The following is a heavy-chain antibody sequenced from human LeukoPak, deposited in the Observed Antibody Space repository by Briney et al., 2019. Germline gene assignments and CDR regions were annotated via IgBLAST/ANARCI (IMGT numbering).Heavy chain of an antibody. Sequence: GGSLRLSCAASGFTFSGSAMHWVRQASGKGLEWVGRIRSKANSYATAYAASVKGRFTISRDDSKNTAYLQMNSLKTEDTAVYYCTRRKLGPDYYYYYGMDVWGQGTTVTVSS. CDR3: TRRKLGPDYYYYYGMDV. CDR1: GFTFSGSA. CDR2: IRSKANSYAT. V-gene: IGHV3-73*01. D-gene: IGHD3-10*01. J-gene: IGHJ6*02.